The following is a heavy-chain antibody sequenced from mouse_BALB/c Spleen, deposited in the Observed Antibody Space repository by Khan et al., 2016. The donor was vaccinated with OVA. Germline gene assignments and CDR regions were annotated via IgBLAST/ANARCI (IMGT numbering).Heavy chain of an antibody. D-gene: IGHD1-1*01. CDR2: IGPGSSNA. V-gene: IGHV1S41*01. J-gene: IGHJ4*01. CDR3: AREKYCGRGCYAMDY. CDR1: GYTFTSYW. Sequence: DLVKPGASVKLSCKASGYTFTSYWINWIKQRPGQGLEWIGRIGPGSSNAYYNDMFKDKATLTVDPSSNTAHIQLSSLSSEDYSVYLCAREKYCGRGCYAMDYWGQGTTVTVSA.